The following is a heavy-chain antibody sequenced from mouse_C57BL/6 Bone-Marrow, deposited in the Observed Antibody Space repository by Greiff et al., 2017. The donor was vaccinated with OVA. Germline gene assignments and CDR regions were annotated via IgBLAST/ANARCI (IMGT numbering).Heavy chain of an antibody. CDR1: GYTFTSYW. V-gene: IGHV1-64*01. D-gene: IGHD1-1*02. J-gene: IGHJ3*01. CDR3: AREKAPLELVY. CDR2: IHPNSGST. Sequence: QVQLKQPGAELVKPGASVKLSCKASGYTFTSYWMHWVKQRPGQGLEWIGMIHPNSGSTNYNEKFKSKATLTVDKSSSTAYMQLSSLTSEDSAVYYCAREKAPLELVYWGQGTLVTVSA.